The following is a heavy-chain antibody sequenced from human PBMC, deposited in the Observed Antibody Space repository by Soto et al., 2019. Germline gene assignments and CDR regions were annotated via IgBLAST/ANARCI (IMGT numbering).Heavy chain of an antibody. CDR3: ARGFGPYGAGIRYYYYYMDV. Sequence: SETLSLTCAVYGGSFSGYYWSWIRQPPGKGLEWIGEINHSGSTNYNPSLKSRVTISVDTSKNQFSLKLSSVTAADTAVYYCARGFGPYGAGIRYYYYYMDVWGKGTTVTVSS. D-gene: IGHD3-10*01. CDR2: INHSGST. V-gene: IGHV4-34*01. J-gene: IGHJ6*03. CDR1: GGSFSGYY.